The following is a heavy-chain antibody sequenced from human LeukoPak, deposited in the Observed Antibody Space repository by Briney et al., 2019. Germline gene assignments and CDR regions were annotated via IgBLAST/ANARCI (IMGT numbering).Heavy chain of an antibody. V-gene: IGHV3-30*02. CDR3: ATLVGQTGWLQLRVQRDAFDI. J-gene: IGHJ3*02. CDR2: IRYDGSNK. D-gene: IGHD5-24*01. Sequence: PGGSPRLSCAASGFTFSSYGMHWVRQAPGKGLEWVAFIRYDGSNKYYADSVKGRFTISRDNSKNTLYLQMNSLRAEDTAVYYCATLVGQTGWLQLRVQRDAFDIWGQGTMVTVSS. CDR1: GFTFSSYG.